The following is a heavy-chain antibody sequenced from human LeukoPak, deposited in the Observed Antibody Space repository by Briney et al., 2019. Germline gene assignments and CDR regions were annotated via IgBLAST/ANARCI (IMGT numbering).Heavy chain of an antibody. V-gene: IGHV4-34*01. CDR3: ARGKSWIQLWLPGLHWFDP. CDR1: GFTFSSYA. Sequence: GSLRLSCAASGFTFSSYAMSWVRQAPGKGLEWIGEINHSGSTNYNPSLKSRVTISVDTSKNQFSLKLSSVTAADTAVYYCARGKSWIQLWLPGLHWFDPWGQGTLVTVSS. J-gene: IGHJ5*02. CDR2: INHSGST. D-gene: IGHD5-18*01.